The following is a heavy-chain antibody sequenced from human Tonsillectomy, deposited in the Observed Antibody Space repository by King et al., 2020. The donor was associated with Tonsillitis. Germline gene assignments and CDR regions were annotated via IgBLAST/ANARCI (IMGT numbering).Heavy chain of an antibody. V-gene: IGHV4-39*01. CDR1: GGSIRFSDYY. J-gene: IGHJ4*01. CDR2: IHYSGST. Sequence: QLQESGPGLVKPSETLSLTCSVSGGSIRFSDYYWGWIRQSPGRGLEGIGNIHYSGSTYYDPSLKSRVTISVDTSKNQFSLKMSSVTAADTSVFYCARTDGDYKVFDYWGHGTLVTVSS. CDR3: ARTDGDYKVFDY. D-gene: IGHD4-17*01.